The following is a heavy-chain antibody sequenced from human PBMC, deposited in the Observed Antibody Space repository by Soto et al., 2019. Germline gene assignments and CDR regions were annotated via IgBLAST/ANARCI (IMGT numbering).Heavy chain of an antibody. J-gene: IGHJ6*02. CDR2: ISAYNGNT. CDR1: GYTFTSYG. V-gene: IGHV1-18*01. CDR3: ARDIVVVVAASSYGMDV. Sequence: ASVKVSCKASGYTFTSYGISWVRQAPGQGLEWMGWISAYNGNTNYAQKLQGRVTMTTDTSTSTAYTELRSLRSDDTAVYYCARDIVVVVAASSYGMDVWGQGTLVTVSS. D-gene: IGHD2-15*01.